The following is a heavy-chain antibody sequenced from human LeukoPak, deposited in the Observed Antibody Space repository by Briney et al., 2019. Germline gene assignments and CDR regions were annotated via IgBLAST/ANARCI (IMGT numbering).Heavy chain of an antibody. CDR1: RFTFRSYW. CDR3: ARLPTFYYDSSHYHYDY. V-gene: IGHV3-23*01. J-gene: IGHJ4*02. D-gene: IGHD3-22*01. CDR2: ISGSGPST. Sequence: PGGSLRLSCAASRFTFRSYWMSWVRQAPGKGLEWASSISGSGPSTDYADSVKGRFTISRDKSKNTLYLQMNSLRAEDTAVYYCARLPTFYYDSSHYHYDYWGQGTLVTVSS.